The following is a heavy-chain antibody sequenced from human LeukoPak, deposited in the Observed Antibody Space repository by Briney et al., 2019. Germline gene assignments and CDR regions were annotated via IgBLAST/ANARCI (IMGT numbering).Heavy chain of an antibody. J-gene: IGHJ5*02. Sequence: GASVKVSCKASGYTFTSYYMHWVRQAPGQGLEWMGIINPSGGSTSYAQKFQGRVTMTRDMSTSTVYMELSSLRSEDTAVYYCARAEPYYDTQGSWFDPWGQGTLVTVSS. D-gene: IGHD3-22*01. CDR2: INPSGGST. V-gene: IGHV1-46*01. CDR3: ARAEPYYDTQGSWFDP. CDR1: GYTFTSYY.